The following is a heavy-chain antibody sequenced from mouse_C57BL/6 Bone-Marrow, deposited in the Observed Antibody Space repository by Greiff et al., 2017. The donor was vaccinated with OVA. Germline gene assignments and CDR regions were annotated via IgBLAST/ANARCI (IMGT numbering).Heavy chain of an antibody. V-gene: IGHV2-5*01. CDR3: AKDGGYYVGYAMDY. CDR1: GFSLTSYG. J-gene: IGHJ4*01. CDR2: ICSGGST. Sequence: QVQLQQSGPGLVQPSPCLSITCTVSGFSLTSYGVHWVRQSPGQGLAWLGVICSGGSTNYNPTIKTKMSITKDNSKSQIFFKMNSLQADDTAIYYCAKDGGYYVGYAMDYWGQGTSVTVSS. D-gene: IGHD2-3*01.